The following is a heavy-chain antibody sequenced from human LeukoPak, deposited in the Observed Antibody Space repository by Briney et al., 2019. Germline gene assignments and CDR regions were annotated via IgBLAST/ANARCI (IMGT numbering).Heavy chain of an antibody. CDR2: IYSGGST. D-gene: IGHD1-26*01. Sequence: PGGSLRLSCAASGFTFSSYAMSWVRQAPGKGLEWVSVIYSGGSTYYADSVKGRFTISRDNSKNTLYLQMNSLRAEDTAVYYCARDQGGSYGYRSAFDIWGQGTMVTVSS. V-gene: IGHV3-66*01. CDR3: ARDQGGSYGYRSAFDI. J-gene: IGHJ3*02. CDR1: GFTFSSYA.